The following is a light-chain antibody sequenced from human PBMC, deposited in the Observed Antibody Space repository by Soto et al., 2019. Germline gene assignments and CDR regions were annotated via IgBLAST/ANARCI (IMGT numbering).Light chain of an antibody. CDR1: QDINSY. CDR2: AAS. J-gene: IGKJ1*01. V-gene: IGKV1-39*01. Sequence: DIQMTQSPSSLSASVGDRVTITCRASQDINSYLNWYQQKPGKAPKLLIYAASRLQSGVPSRFSASGSGTDFTLSISRLQPEDFATYYCQQHFTTPWTFGQGTEVDLK. CDR3: QQHFTTPWT.